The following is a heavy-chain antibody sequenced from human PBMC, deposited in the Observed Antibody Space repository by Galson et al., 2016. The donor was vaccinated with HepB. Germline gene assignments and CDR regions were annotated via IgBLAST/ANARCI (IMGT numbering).Heavy chain of an antibody. J-gene: IGHJ4*02. V-gene: IGHV4-59*08. CDR1: GGSTSLYY. CDR2: INNSGST. Sequence: SETLSLTCTASGGSTSLYYWSWIRQPPGKGLEWIGCINNSGSTNYNPSLKSRITISEDTSKKHFYMRLSSVTAADTAIYYCVHGSWSWGLNYWGQGILVTVSS. D-gene: IGHD1-26*01. CDR3: VHGSWSWGLNY.